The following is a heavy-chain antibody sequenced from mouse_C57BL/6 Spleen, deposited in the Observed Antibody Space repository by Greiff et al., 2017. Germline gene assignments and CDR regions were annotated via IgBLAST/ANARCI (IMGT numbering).Heavy chain of an antibody. CDR2: IDPTDSYT. J-gene: IGHJ2*01. CDR3: ARGGFDY. CDR1: GYTFTSYW. V-gene: IGHV1-69*01. Sequence: QVQLQQPGAELVMPGASVKLSCKASGYTFTSYWMPWLKQRPGQGLEWIGEIDPTDSYTNYTQQFKGKSTLTVDKSSSTAYMQRSSLTSEDSAVYYCARGGFDYWGQGTTLTVSS.